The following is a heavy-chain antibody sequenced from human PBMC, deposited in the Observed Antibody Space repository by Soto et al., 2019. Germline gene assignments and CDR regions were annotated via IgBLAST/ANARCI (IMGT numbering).Heavy chain of an antibody. J-gene: IGHJ5*02. V-gene: IGHV4-59*12. D-gene: IGHD2-2*01. CDR2: IYYGGST. CDR3: ARNGDCSSSRCNVGWFDP. Sequence: SETLSLTCTVSGGSFSPNYWTWIRQPPGKGLEWVGYIYYGGSTHYNPSLNSRVTISVDKSKNDFSLKLTSVTAADTAVYYCARNGDCSSSRCNVGWFDPWGRGTLVTVSS. CDR1: GGSFSPNY.